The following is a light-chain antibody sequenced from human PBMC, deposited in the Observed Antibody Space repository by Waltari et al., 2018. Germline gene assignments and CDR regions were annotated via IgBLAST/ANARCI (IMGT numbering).Light chain of an antibody. CDR3: CSYAGSSTYV. V-gene: IGLV2-23*01. J-gene: IGLJ1*01. CDR1: SSDVGTYNL. CDR2: EGS. Sequence: QSALTQPASVSGSPGQSITISCTGTSSDVGTYNLVSWDQQHPGKAPKLIIYEGSKRPSGVSHRFSGSKSGNTASLTISGLQAEDEADYYCCSYAGSSTYVFGTGTKVTVL.